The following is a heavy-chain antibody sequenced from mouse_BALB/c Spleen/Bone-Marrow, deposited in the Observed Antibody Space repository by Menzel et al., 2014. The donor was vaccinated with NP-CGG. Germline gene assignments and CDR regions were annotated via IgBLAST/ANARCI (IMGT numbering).Heavy chain of an antibody. CDR3: ARKSQRAYDSMNY. J-gene: IGHJ4*01. V-gene: IGHV1S56*01. CDR2: IYPGDFNT. D-gene: IGHD2-4*01. Sequence: QVQLQQSGPELVKPGASVRISCKASGYTFTSYYIHWVKQRPGQGLEWIGWIYPGDFNTKYNEKFKGRVTLTADKSSSTAYMQLSSLTSEDSAVYFCARKSQRAYDSMNYWGPGTSVTVSS. CDR1: GYTFTSYY.